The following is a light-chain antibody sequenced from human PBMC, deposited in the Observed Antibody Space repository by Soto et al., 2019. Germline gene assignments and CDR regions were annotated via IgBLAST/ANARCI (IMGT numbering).Light chain of an antibody. CDR2: GVS. CDR1: SSDVGGYNF. J-gene: IGLJ1*01. V-gene: IGLV2-14*01. Sequence: QSVLTQPASVSGSAGQSITISCTGTSSDVGGYNFVSWYQQHPGKAPKLMISGVSNRPSGVSNRFSGSKSGNAASLTISGLXVVDEADYYCSSYTSSNTLYVFGTGTKVTVL. CDR3: SSYTSSNTLYV.